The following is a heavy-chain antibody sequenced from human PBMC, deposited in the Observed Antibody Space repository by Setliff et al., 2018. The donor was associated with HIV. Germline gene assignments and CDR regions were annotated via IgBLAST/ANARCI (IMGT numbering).Heavy chain of an antibody. D-gene: IGHD2-8*01. Sequence: SVKVSCKASGGTFNNYTITWVRQAPGQGLEWMGRIIPILGMTNYAQKFQGRVTITADKSTSTAYMELSSLRSEDTAMYYCARDLGYCTNGACPLTAEGAFDIWGQGTMVTVSS. CDR1: GGTFNNYT. CDR2: IIPILGMT. J-gene: IGHJ3*02. V-gene: IGHV1-69*04. CDR3: ARDLGYCTNGACPLTAEGAFDI.